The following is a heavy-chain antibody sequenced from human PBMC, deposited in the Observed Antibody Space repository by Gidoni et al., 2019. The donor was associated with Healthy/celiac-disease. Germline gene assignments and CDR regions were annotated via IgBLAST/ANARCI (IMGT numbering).Heavy chain of an antibody. CDR3: TTQLYDFWSGPFDY. Sequence: EMQLVASGGGLVKPGGSLRLSCAAPGVTFRNRWMNWVRQAPGKGLEWVDHIKSKTDGGTTDYAAPVKGRFTISRDDSKNKLYLQMNSLKTEDTAVYYCTTQLYDFWSGPFDYWGQGTLVTVSS. V-gene: IGHV3-15*07. CDR1: GVTFRNRW. CDR2: IKSKTDGGTT. J-gene: IGHJ4*02. D-gene: IGHD3-3*01.